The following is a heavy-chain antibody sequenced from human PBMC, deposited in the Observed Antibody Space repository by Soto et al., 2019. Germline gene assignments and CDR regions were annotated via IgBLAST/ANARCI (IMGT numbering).Heavy chain of an antibody. Sequence: PGGSLRLSCAASGFTFSSYAMSWVRQAPGKGLEWVSAISGSGGSTYYADSVKGRFTISRDNSKNTLYLQMNSLRAEDTAVYYCAKDTYYGSGSYYGLLVLPSYFDYWGQGTLVTVSS. CDR3: AKDTYYGSGSYYGLLVLPSYFDY. V-gene: IGHV3-23*01. J-gene: IGHJ4*02. CDR1: GFTFSSYA. CDR2: ISGSGGST. D-gene: IGHD3-10*01.